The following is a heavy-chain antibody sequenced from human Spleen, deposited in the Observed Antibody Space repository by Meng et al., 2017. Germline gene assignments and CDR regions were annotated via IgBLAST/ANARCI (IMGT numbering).Heavy chain of an antibody. CDR2: ISGSGGST. Sequence: GESLKISCAASGFTLSSYAMSWVRQAPGKGLEWVSAISGSGGSTYYADSVKGRFTISRDNSKNTLYLQMNSLGAEDNAVYYCAKTRHRDTPYGSFDIWGQGTMVTVSS. CDR1: GFTLSSYA. V-gene: IGHV3-23*01. D-gene: IGHD2-21*01. CDR3: AKTRHRDTPYGSFDI. J-gene: IGHJ3*02.